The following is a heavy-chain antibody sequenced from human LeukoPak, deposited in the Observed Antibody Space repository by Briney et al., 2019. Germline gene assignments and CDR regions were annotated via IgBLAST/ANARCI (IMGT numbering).Heavy chain of an antibody. CDR1: GGSITSSSYY. CDR3: ARVSGQFYFYYYMDV. V-gene: IGHV4-39*01. D-gene: IGHD6-19*01. Sequence: SETLSHTCTVSGGSITSSSYYWGWIRQPPGKGLEWIGSVYYSGSTYYNPSLKSRVTMSVDTSKNHFSLRLSSVTAADTAVYYCARVSGQFYFYYYMDVWGKGTTVTISS. J-gene: IGHJ6*03. CDR2: VYYSGST.